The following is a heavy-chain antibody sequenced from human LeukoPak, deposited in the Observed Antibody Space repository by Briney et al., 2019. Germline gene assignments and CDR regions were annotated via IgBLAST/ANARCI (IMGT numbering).Heavy chain of an antibody. D-gene: IGHD2-15*01. CDR3: ARHVRFGAGGSASYHFDY. CDR2: IYNSGNT. Sequence: WETLSLTCGVSGYSISSGYFCGWIRQSPGKGLEWIGSIYNSGNTNYNPSLRSRVTISVDTSKNQFSLKVSSVTAADTAVYYCARHVRFGAGGSASYHFDYWGQGTLVTVSS. CDR1: GYSISSGYF. J-gene: IGHJ4*02. V-gene: IGHV4-38-2*01.